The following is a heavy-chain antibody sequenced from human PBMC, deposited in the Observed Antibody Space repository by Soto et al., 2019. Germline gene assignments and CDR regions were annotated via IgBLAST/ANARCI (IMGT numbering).Heavy chain of an antibody. Sequence: SETLSLTCAVYGGSFSGYYWSWIRQPPGKGLEWIGEINHSGSTNYNPSLKSRVTISVDTSKNQFSLKLSSVTAADTAVYYCASGPIGQLSGSGGSWFDPWGQGILVTVSS. CDR2: INHSGST. V-gene: IGHV4-34*01. J-gene: IGHJ5*02. D-gene: IGHD6-19*01. CDR1: GGSFSGYY. CDR3: ASGPIGQLSGSGGSWFDP.